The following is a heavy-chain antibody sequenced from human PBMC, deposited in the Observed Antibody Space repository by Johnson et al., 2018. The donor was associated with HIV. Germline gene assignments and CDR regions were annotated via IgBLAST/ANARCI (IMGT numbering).Heavy chain of an antibody. J-gene: IGHJ3*01. V-gene: IGHV3-66*01. D-gene: IGHD1-7*01. CDR1: GINVSSIY. CDR3: ASESRWKYAGGDL. CDR2: LYRGGYT. Sequence: VKLVESGGDLVQPGGSLRLSCAASGINVSSIYMSWVRQAPGKGLEWVSVLYRGGYTYYADSVKGRFTVSRDNSKNTLYLQMNSLRTEDTAVYYCASESRWKYAGGDLWGQGTLVTVSS.